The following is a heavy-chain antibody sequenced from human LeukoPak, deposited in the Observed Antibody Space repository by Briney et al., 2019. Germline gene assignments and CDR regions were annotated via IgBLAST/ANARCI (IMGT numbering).Heavy chain of an antibody. Sequence: PGGSLRLSCAASGFTFSSYEMNWVRQAPGKGLEWVSYISSSGSTIYYADSVKGRFTISRDNAKNSLYLQMNSLRAEDTAVYYCARDGLLWFGELSPFDYWGQGTLVTVSS. CDR2: ISSSGSTI. CDR3: ARDGLLWFGELSPFDY. V-gene: IGHV3-48*03. CDR1: GFTFSSYE. J-gene: IGHJ4*02. D-gene: IGHD3-10*01.